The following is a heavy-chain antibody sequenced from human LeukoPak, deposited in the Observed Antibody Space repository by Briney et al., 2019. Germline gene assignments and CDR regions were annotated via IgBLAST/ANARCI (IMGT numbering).Heavy chain of an antibody. Sequence: ASVKVSCKASGYTFTSYAMHWVRQAPGQRLEWMGWINAGNGITRYSQKFQGRVTITRDTSASAAYMELSSLRSEDTAVYYCARVKVVTAAGPHYYGMDVWGQGTTVTVSS. D-gene: IGHD6-13*01. J-gene: IGHJ6*02. V-gene: IGHV1-3*01. CDR3: ARVKVVTAAGPHYYGMDV. CDR2: INAGNGIT. CDR1: GYTFTSYA.